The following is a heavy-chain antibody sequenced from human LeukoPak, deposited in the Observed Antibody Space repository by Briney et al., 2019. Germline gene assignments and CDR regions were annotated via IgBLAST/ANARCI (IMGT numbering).Heavy chain of an antibody. CDR3: ARVVAVSSWYDGYFDY. V-gene: IGHV3-66*01. J-gene: IGHJ4*02. Sequence: AGGSLRLSCAASEFSVGSNYMTWVRQAPGKGLEWVSLIYSGGSTYYADSVKGRFTISRDNSKNTLYLQMNSLRAEDTAVYYCARVVAVSSWYDGYFDYWGQGTLVTVSS. CDR1: EFSVGSNY. D-gene: IGHD6-13*01. CDR2: IYSGGST.